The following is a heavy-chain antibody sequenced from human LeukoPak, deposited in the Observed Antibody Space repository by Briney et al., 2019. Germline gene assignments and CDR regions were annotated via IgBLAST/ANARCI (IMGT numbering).Heavy chain of an antibody. CDR2: IKQDESEI. CDR3: VKPLLFIRGLGDN. D-gene: IGHD3-10*01. V-gene: IGHV3-7*01. Sequence: PGGSLRLSCAASGFIFTDYWMSWVRQAPGKGLEWVANIKQDESEIFYVESVKGRFTISRDSAKNSLYLEMGSLRAEDTAVYYCVKPLLFIRGLGDNWGQGTLVTVSS. J-gene: IGHJ4*02. CDR1: GFIFTDYW.